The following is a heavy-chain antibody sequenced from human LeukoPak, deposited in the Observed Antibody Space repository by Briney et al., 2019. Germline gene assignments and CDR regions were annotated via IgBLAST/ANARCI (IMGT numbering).Heavy chain of an antibody. D-gene: IGHD1-1*01. CDR3: ARDRVPEYYFDY. V-gene: IGHV3-21*01. J-gene: IGHJ4*02. CDR2: ISSSSSYI. Sequence: GGSLRLSRAASGFTFSSYSVNWVRQAPGKGLEWVSSISSSSSYIYYADSVKGRFTISRDNAKNSLYLQMNSLRAEDTAVYYCARDRVPEYYFDYWGQGTLVTVSS. CDR1: GFTFSSYS.